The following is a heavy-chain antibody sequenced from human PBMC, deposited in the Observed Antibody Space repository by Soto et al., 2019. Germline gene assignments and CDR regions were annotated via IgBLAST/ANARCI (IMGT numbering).Heavy chain of an antibody. D-gene: IGHD2-21*02. J-gene: IGHJ5*02. CDR1: GGSIRSSSYY. CDR2: IYYSGST. CDR3: ARSVVVVTFPNWFDP. V-gene: IGHV4-39*01. Sequence: KTSETLSLTCTVSGGSIRSSSYYWGWIRQPPGKGLEWIGSIYYSGSTYYNPSLKSRVTISVDTSKNQFSLKLSSVTAADTAVYYCARSVVVVTFPNWFDPWGQGTLVTVSS.